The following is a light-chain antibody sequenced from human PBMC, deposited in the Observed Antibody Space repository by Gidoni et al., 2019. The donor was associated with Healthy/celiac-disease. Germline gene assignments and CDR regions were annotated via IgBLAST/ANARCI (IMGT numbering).Light chain of an antibody. CDR3: QQRSNWPST. J-gene: IGKJ5*01. CDR2: DAS. V-gene: IGKV3-11*01. CDR1: QSVSSY. Sequence: IVFTQSPATLSLSPGERTTLSCRASQSVSSYLAWYQQTPGQAPRLLIYDASNRATGIPARFSGSGSGTDFTLTISSLEPEDFAVYYCQQRSNWPSTFGQGTRLEIK.